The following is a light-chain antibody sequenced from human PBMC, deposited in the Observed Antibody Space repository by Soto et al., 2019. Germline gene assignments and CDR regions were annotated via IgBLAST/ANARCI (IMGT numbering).Light chain of an antibody. CDR2: TAS. V-gene: IGKV1-9*01. CDR1: QGISSH. J-gene: IGKJ1*01. CDR3: QQHNNYPRT. Sequence: DIQLTQSPSFLSASVGDRVTITCRASQGISSHLAWYQQKPGKAPKLLISTASTLQSGVPSRFSGSGSGTEFTLTISSLQPEDFATYYCQQHNNYPRTFGQGTKVEIK.